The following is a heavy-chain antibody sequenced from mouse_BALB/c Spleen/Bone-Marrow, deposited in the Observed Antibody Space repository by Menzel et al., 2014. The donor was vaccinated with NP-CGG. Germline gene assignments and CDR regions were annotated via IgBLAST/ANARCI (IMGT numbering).Heavy chain of an antibody. V-gene: IGHV1S137*01. Sequence: QVQLKESGAELVRPGVSVKISCKASGYTFTGYAMHWVKQSHAKSLEWVGVISTYYGDASYNQKFKGKATMTVDKSSSTAYMELARLTSEDSAIYYCAREGNGNLDYWGQGTTLTVSS. CDR2: ISTYYGDA. CDR1: GYTFTGYA. J-gene: IGHJ2*01. CDR3: AREGNGNLDY. D-gene: IGHD2-1*01.